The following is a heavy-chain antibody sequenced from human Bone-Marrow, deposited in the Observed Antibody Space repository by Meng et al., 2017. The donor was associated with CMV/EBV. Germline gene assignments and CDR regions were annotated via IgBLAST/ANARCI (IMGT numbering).Heavy chain of an antibody. CDR2: IWYDGSNK. CDR1: GFTFSSYG. CDR3: ARDDSSGYHY. V-gene: IGHV3-33*01. J-gene: IGHJ4*02. D-gene: IGHD3-22*01. Sequence: GESLKISCAASGFTFSSYGMHWVRQAPGKGLEWVAVIWYDGSNKYYADSVKGRFTISRDNSKNTLYLQMNSLRAEDTAVYYCARDDSSGYHYWGQGTLVTVSS.